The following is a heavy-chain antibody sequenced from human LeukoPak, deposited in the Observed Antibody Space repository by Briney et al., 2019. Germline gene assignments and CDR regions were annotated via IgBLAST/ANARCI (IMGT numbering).Heavy chain of an antibody. CDR2: IDSSSSRI. CDR3: ARGLQYSGYDFDY. CDR1: GFSFRSYR. D-gene: IGHD5-12*01. J-gene: IGHJ4*02. Sequence: GGSLRLSCAASGFSFRSYRMNWVRQAPGKGLEWVSYIDSSSSRIFYADSVKGRFTISRDNAKNSLYLQMNTLRDEDTAVYYCARGLQYSGYDFDYWGQGTLVTVSS. V-gene: IGHV3-48*02.